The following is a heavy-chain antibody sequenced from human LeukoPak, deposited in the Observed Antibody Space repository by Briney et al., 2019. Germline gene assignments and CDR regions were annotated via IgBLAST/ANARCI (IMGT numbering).Heavy chain of an antibody. CDR1: GYTFTDYY. Sequence: ASVKVSCKASGYTFTDYYMHWVRQAPGQGLGWMGWLNPNSGDTNYAQKFQGRVSMTRDTSISTAYMDLSDLISDDTAVYYCARGRNIEMTTMSGGSDYWGQGTLVTVSS. J-gene: IGHJ4*02. V-gene: IGHV1-2*02. D-gene: IGHD5-24*01. CDR2: LNPNSGDT. CDR3: ARGRNIEMTTMSGGSDY.